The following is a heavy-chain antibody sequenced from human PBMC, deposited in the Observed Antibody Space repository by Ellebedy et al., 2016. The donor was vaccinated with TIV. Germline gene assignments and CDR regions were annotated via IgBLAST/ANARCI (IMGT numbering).Heavy chain of an antibody. Sequence: SETLSLXXAVSGCSISSSNWWSCVRQPPGEGLEWIGEVYLSGGTNYNPSLKSRVTMSVDKSKNQISLKLSSVTAADTALYYCARGLDYGGNSWYFDLWGRGTLVTVSS. V-gene: IGHV4-4*02. CDR3: ARGLDYGGNSWYFDL. J-gene: IGHJ2*01. D-gene: IGHD4-23*01. CDR2: VYLSGGT. CDR1: GCSISSSNW.